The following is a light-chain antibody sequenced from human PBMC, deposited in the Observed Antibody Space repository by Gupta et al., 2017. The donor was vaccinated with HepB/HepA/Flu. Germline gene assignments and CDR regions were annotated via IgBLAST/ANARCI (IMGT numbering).Light chain of an antibody. CDR2: YYSDSDK. CDR1: SDINVDNYN. CDR3: MIWPSNAAV. Sequence: PVLTQPPSSSASPGASARLTCTLPSDINVDNYNIYWYQQKPGSPPRYLLYYYSDSDKGQGSGVPSRFSGSKDASANTGILLISGLQSEDEGDYYCMIWPSNAAVFGGGTQLTVL. J-gene: IGLJ7*01. V-gene: IGLV5-37*01.